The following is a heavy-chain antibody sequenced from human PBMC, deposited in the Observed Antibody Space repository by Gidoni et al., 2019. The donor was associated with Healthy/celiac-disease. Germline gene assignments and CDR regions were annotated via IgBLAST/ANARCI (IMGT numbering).Heavy chain of an antibody. D-gene: IGHD2-8*01. J-gene: IGHJ5*02. Sequence: QLQLQESGSGLVKPSQTLSLTCAVSGGSISSVGYSWSWIRQPPGKGLEWIGYIYHSGSTYYNPSLKSRVTISVDRSKNQFSLKLSSVTAADTAVYYCARRELGYCTNGVCFGPFDPWGQGTLVTVSS. CDR2: IYHSGST. CDR3: ARRELGYCTNGVCFGPFDP. CDR1: GGSISSVGYS. V-gene: IGHV4-30-2*01.